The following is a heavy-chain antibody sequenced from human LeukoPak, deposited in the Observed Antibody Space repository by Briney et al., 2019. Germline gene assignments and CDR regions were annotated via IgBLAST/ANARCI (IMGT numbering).Heavy chain of an antibody. V-gene: IGHV1-8*01. D-gene: IGHD4-11*01. CDR2: MNPNSGNT. Sequence: ASVKVSCKASGYTFTSYDIYWVRQATGQGLEWMGWMNPNSGNTGYAQKFQGRVTMTRNTSISTAYMELSSLRSEDTAVYYCARGPDYSKGNDYWGQGTLVTVSS. CDR3: ARGPDYSKGNDY. J-gene: IGHJ4*02. CDR1: GYTFTSYD.